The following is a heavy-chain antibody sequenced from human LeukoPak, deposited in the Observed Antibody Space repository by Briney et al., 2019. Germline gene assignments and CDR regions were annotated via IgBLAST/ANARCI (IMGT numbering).Heavy chain of an antibody. Sequence: SETLSLTCTVSGGSISSSSYYWGWIRQPPGKGLGWIGSIYYSGSTYYNPSLKSRVTISVDTSKNQFSLKLSSVTAADTAVYYCARGSLTMVRGGGAFDIWGQGTMVTVSS. CDR3: ARGSLTMVRGGGAFDI. J-gene: IGHJ3*02. V-gene: IGHV4-39*07. CDR2: IYYSGST. D-gene: IGHD3-10*01. CDR1: GGSISSSSYY.